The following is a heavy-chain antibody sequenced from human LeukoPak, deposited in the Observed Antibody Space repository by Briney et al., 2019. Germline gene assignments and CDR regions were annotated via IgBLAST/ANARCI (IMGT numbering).Heavy chain of an antibody. D-gene: IGHD3-10*01. CDR1: GGSISSYY. Sequence: PSETLSLTCTVSGGSISSYYWSWIRQPPGKGLEWIGYIYYSGSTNYNPSLKSRVTISVDTSKNQFSLKLSSVTAADTAVYYCARDDYYGSGSYQSVWGQGTLVTVSS. V-gene: IGHV4-59*12. CDR2: IYYSGST. CDR3: ARDDYYGSGSYQSV. J-gene: IGHJ4*02.